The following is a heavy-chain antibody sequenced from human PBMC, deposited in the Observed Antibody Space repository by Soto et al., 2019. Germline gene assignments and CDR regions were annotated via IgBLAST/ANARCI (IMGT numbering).Heavy chain of an antibody. V-gene: IGHV1-8*01. CDR2: MIPDSGRT. CDR3: AKGDQFGFGVDY. Sequence: QVQLVQSGAEVKKPGASVKVSCKASGYTFTNHDINWVRQVPGQGLEWMGWMIPDSGRTGYAQKFQGRVTMTRNTSTSTAYMELSSLRNKDTAVYYCAKGDQFGFGVDYWGQGTLVTVSS. D-gene: IGHD3-10*01. CDR1: GYTFTNHD. J-gene: IGHJ4*02.